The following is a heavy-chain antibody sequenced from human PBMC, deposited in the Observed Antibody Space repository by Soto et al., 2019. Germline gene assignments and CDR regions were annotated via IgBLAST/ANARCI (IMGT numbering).Heavy chain of an antibody. CDR3: AEWARYCSGADCRA. D-gene: IGHD2-15*01. V-gene: IGHV4-61*08. Sequence: QVQLQESGPGLVKPSETLSLTCTVSGGSVSSLGYQWSWIRLPPGKGLEWIGYFSYRGFDNFNPSLKSRVTISVDTSKNQFSLKLSSVTAADTAVYYCAEWARYCSGADCRAWGQGTLVTVSS. CDR1: GGSVSSLGYQ. J-gene: IGHJ5*02. CDR2: FSYRGFD.